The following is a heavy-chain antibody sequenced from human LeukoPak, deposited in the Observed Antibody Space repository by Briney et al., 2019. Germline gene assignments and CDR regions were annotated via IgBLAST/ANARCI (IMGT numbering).Heavy chain of an antibody. CDR1: GFTFSSYA. J-gene: IGHJ4*02. D-gene: IGHD4-23*01. Sequence: GGSLRLSCAASGFTFSSYAMSWVRQAPGKGLEWVSAISGSGGSTYYADSVKGRFTISRDNSKNTLYLQMNSLRAEDTAVYYCAKDTCGGNGSYYFDYWGRGTLVTVSS. CDR3: AKDTCGGNGSYYFDY. CDR2: ISGSGGST. V-gene: IGHV3-23*01.